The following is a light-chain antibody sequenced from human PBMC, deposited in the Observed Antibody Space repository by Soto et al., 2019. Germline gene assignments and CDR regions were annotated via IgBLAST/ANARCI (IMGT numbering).Light chain of an antibody. J-gene: IGKJ3*01. CDR3: QQYDNWPFT. Sequence: EIVMTQSPATLSVSPGERATLSCRASQTINTYLAWYQQKPGQAPRLLIYGASTRATGIPARFSGGGSGTDFTLTISSLQSEDFAVYYCQQYDNWPFTFGPGTKVDIK. CDR2: GAS. V-gene: IGKV3-15*01. CDR1: QTINTY.